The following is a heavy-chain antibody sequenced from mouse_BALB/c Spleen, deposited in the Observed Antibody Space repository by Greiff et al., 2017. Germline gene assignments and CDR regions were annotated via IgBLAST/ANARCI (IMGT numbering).Heavy chain of an antibody. CDR1: GFTFSSYG. CDR2: ISSGGSYT. V-gene: IGHV5-6*01. CDR3: ARHPYGNYWDYAMDY. J-gene: IGHJ4*01. Sequence: DVHLVESGGDLVKPGGSLKLSCAASGFTFSSYGMSWVRQTPDKRLEWVATISSGGSYTYYPDSVKGRFTISRDNAKNTLYLQMSSLKSEDTAMYYCARHPYGNYWDYAMDYWGQGTSVTVSS. D-gene: IGHD2-10*02.